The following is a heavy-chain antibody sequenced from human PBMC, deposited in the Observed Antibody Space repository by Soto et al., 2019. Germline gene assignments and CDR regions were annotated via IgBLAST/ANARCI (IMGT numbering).Heavy chain of an antibody. V-gene: IGHV3-11*01. J-gene: IGHJ6*02. Sequence: PEGSLRLSCAASGFTFSDSYMSWIRQAPGKGLEWISYITFSGNTVYYADSLKGRFTISRDNAKNSLYLQMNRLRAEDTAVYYCARVSWREKYGMDVWGQGTTVTVSS. CDR1: GFTFSDSY. CDR2: ITFSGNTV. CDR3: ARVSWREKYGMDV.